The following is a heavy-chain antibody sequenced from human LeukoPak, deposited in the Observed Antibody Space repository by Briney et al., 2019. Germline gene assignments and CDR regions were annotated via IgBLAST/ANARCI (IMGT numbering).Heavy chain of an antibody. CDR2: INPNSGGT. CDR1: GGTFSSYA. J-gene: IGHJ4*02. Sequence: ASVKVSCKASGGTFSSYAISWVRQAPGQGLEWMGWINPNSGGTNYAQKFQGRVTMTRDTSISTAYMELSRLRSDDTAVYYCARMYDSSDYWGQGTLVTVSS. D-gene: IGHD3-22*01. V-gene: IGHV1-2*02. CDR3: ARMYDSSDY.